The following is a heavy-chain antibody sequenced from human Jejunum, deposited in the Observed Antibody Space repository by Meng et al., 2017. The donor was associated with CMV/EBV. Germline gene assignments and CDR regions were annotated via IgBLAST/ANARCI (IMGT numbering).Heavy chain of an antibody. V-gene: IGHV1-46*01. CDR1: GYTFTNSF. J-gene: IGHJ1*01. CDR2: INPSGDST. Sequence: SCKASGYTFTNSFIHWVRQAPGQGLEWMARINPSGDSTTYAQKFRGRVTLTRDTSTTTVSLELTSLTSEDTAVYYCARDAPREDKWDWGQGTLVTVSS. CDR3: ARDAPREDKWD. D-gene: IGHD2-15*01.